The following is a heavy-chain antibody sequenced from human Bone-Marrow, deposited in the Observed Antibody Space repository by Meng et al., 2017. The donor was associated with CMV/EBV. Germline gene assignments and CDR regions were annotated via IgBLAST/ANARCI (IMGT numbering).Heavy chain of an antibody. CDR2: ISGDAGIT. D-gene: IGHD3-3*01. CDR1: GFTFSNYA. V-gene: IGHV3-23*01. CDR3: AKDQNVLRFLEWLVGLDY. Sequence: GESLKISCAASGFTFSNYAMTWVRQAPGKGLEWVSLISGDAGITYYANSLKGRFIISRDNSKNTLYLQMNSLRAEDTAVYYCAKDQNVLRFLEWLVGLDYWGQGPLVTVSS. J-gene: IGHJ4*02.